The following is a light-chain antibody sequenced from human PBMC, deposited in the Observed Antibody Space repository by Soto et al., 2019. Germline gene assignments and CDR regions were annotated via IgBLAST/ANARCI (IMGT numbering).Light chain of an antibody. Sequence: QPVLTQSSSASASLGSSVKLTCTLSSGHSSYIIAWHQQQPGKAPRYLMKLEGSGSYNKGSGVPDRFSGSSSGADRYLTISNLQFEDEADYYCETWDSKTHVFGGGTKLTVL. CDR3: ETWDSKTHV. CDR1: SGHSSYI. V-gene: IGLV4-60*02. J-gene: IGLJ3*02. CDR2: LEGSGSY.